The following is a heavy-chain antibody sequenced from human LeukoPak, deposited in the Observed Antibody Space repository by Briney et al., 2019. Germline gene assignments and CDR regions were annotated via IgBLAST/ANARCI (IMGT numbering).Heavy chain of an antibody. CDR3: ARKPPSGPGYYYSYGMDV. J-gene: IGHJ6*02. CDR2: IYYSGST. Sequence: SETLSLTCTVSGGSISNYYWSWIRQPPGKGLEWLGYIYYSGSTNYNPSLKSRVTISVDTSKNQFSLKLSSVTAADTAVYYCARKPPSGPGYYYSYGMDVWGQGTTVTVSS. V-gene: IGHV4-59*08. CDR1: GGSISNYY.